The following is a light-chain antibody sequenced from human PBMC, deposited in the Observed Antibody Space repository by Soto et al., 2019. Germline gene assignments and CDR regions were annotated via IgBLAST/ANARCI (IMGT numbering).Light chain of an antibody. CDR3: QQYGSSPGT. CDR1: QSVSSY. J-gene: IGKJ1*01. V-gene: IGKV3-20*01. Sequence: EIVLTQPPATQSLLPGETATISCRASQSVSSYLAWYQQKPGQAHRLLIYDASTRATGIPDRFSGSGSGTDFTLTISRLEPEDFAVYYCQQYGSSPGTFGQGTKVDI. CDR2: DAS.